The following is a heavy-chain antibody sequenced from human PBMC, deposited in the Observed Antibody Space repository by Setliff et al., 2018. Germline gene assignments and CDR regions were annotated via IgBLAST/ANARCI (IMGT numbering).Heavy chain of an antibody. J-gene: IGHJ4*02. Sequence: SETLSLTCTVSGGSISSSSHYWGWIRQPPGKGLEWIGSIYYTGSTYYNPSLKSRVTMSVDTSKRQFSLKLGSETAADTAVYYCARDMGQPYYFESWGLGTLVTVSS. D-gene: IGHD1-1*01. V-gene: IGHV4-39*07. CDR3: ARDMGQPYYFES. CDR1: GGSISSSSHY. CDR2: IYYTGST.